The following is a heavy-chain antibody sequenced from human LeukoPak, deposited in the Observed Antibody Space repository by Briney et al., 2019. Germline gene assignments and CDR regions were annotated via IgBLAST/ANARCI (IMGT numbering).Heavy chain of an antibody. J-gene: IGHJ6*03. V-gene: IGHV1-69*05. D-gene: IGHD5-18*01. CDR3: AADVDTAMATGYYYYYMDV. CDR2: IIPIFGTA. Sequence: SVKVSCKASGGTFSSYAISWVRQAPGQGLEWMGGIIPIFGTANYAQKFQGRVTITTDESTSTAYMELSSLRSEDTAVYYCAADVDTAMATGYYYYYMDVRGKGTTVTVSS. CDR1: GGTFSSYA.